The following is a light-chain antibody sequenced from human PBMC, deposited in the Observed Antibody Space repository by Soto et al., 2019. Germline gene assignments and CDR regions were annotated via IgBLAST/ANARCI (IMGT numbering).Light chain of an antibody. CDR2: DVS. V-gene: IGLV2-14*01. CDR3: SSYTTTSTPVV. J-gene: IGLJ2*01. Sequence: QSVLTQPASVSGSPGQSITISCTGTSSDIGGYNYVSWYQQNPGKAPKLIIYDVSNRPSEISNRFSGSKSGNTASLTISGLQAEDEADYYCSSYTTTSTPVVFGGGTKVTVL. CDR1: SSDIGGYNY.